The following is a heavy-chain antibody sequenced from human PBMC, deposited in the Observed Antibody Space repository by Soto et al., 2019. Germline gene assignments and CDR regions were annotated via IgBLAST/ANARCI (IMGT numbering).Heavy chain of an antibody. D-gene: IGHD6-19*01. CDR3: AKYYIAVSGPAVKAFDI. V-gene: IGHV3-23*01. J-gene: IGHJ3*02. Sequence: GSPGPSWRAPGWTFSTYAISRLRQAPGKGLEWVWTISWNSITYYADSVKGRVTISRDKSKNTVWLQMNSLRVEDTADYYCAKYYIAVSGPAVKAFDIWGQGTMVTVSS. CDR1: GWTFSTYA. CDR2: ISWNSIT.